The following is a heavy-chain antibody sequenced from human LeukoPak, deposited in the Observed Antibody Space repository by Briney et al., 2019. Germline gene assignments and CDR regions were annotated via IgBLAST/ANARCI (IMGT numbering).Heavy chain of an antibody. CDR2: IFNTGGT. J-gene: IGHJ6*03. CDR3: ARRDHYYYYMDV. CDR1: GDSVSSYY. V-gene: IGHV4-4*09. Sequence: PSETLSLTCTVSGDSVSSYYWTWIRQSPEKSLEWIAYIFNTGGTYYNPSLESRVTISVDTSKNQFSLSLTSVTAADTAVYYCARRDHYYYYMDVWGKGTTVTVSS.